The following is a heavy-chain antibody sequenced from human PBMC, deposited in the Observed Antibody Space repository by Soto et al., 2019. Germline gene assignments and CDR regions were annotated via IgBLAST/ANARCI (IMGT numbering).Heavy chain of an antibody. D-gene: IGHD3-22*01. Sequence: GGSLRLSCAASGFTFSNYDMHWVRQATGKGLEWVSGIGLAGDKYYPGSLKGRFTISRDNSKNTLYLQMNSLRAEDTAVYYCATDLGGYYDYCGQXTLVTVSS. J-gene: IGHJ4*02. CDR2: IGLAGDK. V-gene: IGHV3-13*04. CDR1: GFTFSNYD. CDR3: ATDLGGYYDY.